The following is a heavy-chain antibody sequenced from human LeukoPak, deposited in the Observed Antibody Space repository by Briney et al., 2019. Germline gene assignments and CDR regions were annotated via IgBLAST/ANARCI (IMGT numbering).Heavy chain of an antibody. Sequence: GGSLRLSCAASGFTFDDYAMHWVRQAPGKGLEWVSGISWNSGSIGYADSVKGRFTISRDNAKNSLYLQMNSLRAEDMALYYCARANSSLKNAFDIWGQGTMVTVSS. D-gene: IGHD2-15*01. CDR2: ISWNSGSI. J-gene: IGHJ3*02. CDR1: GFTFDDYA. V-gene: IGHV3-9*03. CDR3: ARANSSLKNAFDI.